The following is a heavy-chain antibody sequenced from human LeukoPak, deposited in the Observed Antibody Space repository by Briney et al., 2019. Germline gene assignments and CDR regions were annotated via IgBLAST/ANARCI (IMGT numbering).Heavy chain of an antibody. V-gene: IGHV3-48*03. CDR2: ISSSGSTI. Sequence: PGGSLRLSCAASGFTFSSYEMNWVRQAPGKGLEWVSYISSSGSTIYYADSVKGRFTISRDNAKNSLYLQMNSLRAEDTAVYYCARYSGSYPFDYWGQGTLVTVSS. J-gene: IGHJ4*02. CDR3: ARYSGSYPFDY. CDR1: GFTFSSYE. D-gene: IGHD1-26*01.